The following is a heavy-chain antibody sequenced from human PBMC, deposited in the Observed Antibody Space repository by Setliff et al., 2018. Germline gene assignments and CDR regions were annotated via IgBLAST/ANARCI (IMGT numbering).Heavy chain of an antibody. CDR1: GASFSDYY. J-gene: IGHJ2*01. D-gene: IGHD2-21*01. CDR2: INHSGST. Sequence: SETLSLTCTVYGASFSDYYWGWIRQPPGKGLEWIGEINHSGSTNYNPSLKSRVSISVEKSKNQFSLKLTSVTAADTAVYYCARAQVVFAISAPVWYFEVWGRGTQVAVSS. CDR3: ARAQVVFAISAPVWYFEV. V-gene: IGHV4-34*01.